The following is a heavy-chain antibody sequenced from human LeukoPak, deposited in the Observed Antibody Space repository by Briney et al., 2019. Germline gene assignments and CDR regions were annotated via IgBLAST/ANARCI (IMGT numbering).Heavy chain of an antibody. J-gene: IGHJ4*02. CDR3: AGVRQVEYSSGWNNYYFDY. Sequence: GGSLRLSCAASGFTFDDYGMSWVRQAPGKGLEWVSGINWNGGSTGYADSVKGRFTISRDNAKNSLYLQMNSLRAEDTALYHCAGVRQVEYSSGWNNYYFDYWGQGTLVTASS. V-gene: IGHV3-20*01. CDR1: GFTFDDYG. CDR2: INWNGGST. D-gene: IGHD6-19*01.